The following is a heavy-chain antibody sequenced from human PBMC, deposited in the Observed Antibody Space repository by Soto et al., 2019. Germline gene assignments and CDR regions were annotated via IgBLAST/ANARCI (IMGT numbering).Heavy chain of an antibody. D-gene: IGHD2-21*01. CDR3: ARAYCGGDCYSDALDI. Sequence: GGSLRLSCAASGFPFSDYYMSWIRQAPGKGLEWVSYISSSGSTIYYADSVKGRFTISRDNAKNSLYLQMNSLRAEDTAVYYCARAYCGGDCYSDALDIWGQGTMVTVSS. J-gene: IGHJ3*02. V-gene: IGHV3-11*01. CDR1: GFPFSDYY. CDR2: ISSSGSTI.